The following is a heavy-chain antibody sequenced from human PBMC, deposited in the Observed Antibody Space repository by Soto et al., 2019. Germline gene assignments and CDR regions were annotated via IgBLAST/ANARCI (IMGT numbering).Heavy chain of an antibody. Sequence: QVQLVESGGGVVQPGRSLRLSCAASGFTFSSYGMHWVRQAPGKGLEWVAVIWYDGSNKYYADSVKGRFTISRDNSKNTLYLQMNSLRAEDTAVYYCARDKVPEDYYGMDVWGQGTTVTVSS. CDR3: ARDKVPEDYYGMDV. CDR2: IWYDGSNK. CDR1: GFTFSSYG. V-gene: IGHV3-30*19. J-gene: IGHJ6*02.